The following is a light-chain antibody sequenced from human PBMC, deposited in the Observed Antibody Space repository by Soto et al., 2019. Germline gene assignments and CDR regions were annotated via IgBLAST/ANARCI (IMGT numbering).Light chain of an antibody. Sequence: EIVLTQSPGTLSLSPGERATLSCRASQSVSSTYLAWYQQKPGQAPRLLIYGASNRATGIPDRFSGSGSGTDFTLTISRLEPEDFAVDYCQQYGGSRWTFGQGPRVDI. CDR1: QSVSSTY. CDR2: GAS. J-gene: IGKJ1*01. V-gene: IGKV3-20*01. CDR3: QQYGGSRWT.